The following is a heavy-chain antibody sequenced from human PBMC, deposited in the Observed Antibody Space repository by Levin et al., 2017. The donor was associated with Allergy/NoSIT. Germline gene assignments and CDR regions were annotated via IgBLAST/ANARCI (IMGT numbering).Heavy chain of an antibody. CDR3: ARSWVSAALLNI. J-gene: IGHJ3*02. V-gene: IGHV1-2*02. D-gene: IGHD2-2*01. CDR2: INPNSGGT. Sequence: ASVKVSCKASGYTFTGYYIHWVRQAPGAGPEWMGWINPNSGGTHFAQKFQGRVTMSRDTSIGTAYMELSRLRSDDTAVYYCARSWVSAALLNIWGQGTMVIVSS. CDR1: GYTFTGYY.